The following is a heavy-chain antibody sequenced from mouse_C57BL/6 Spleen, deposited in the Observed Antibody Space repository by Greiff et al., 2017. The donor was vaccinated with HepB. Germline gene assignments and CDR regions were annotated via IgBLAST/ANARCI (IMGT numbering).Heavy chain of an antibody. CDR2: IWWNDDK. CDR1: GFSLSTSNMG. Sequence: QVTLKVSGPGILQPSQTLSLTCSFSGFSLSTSNMGIGWSRQPSGKGLEWLAHIWWNDDKYYNPSLKSRLTIPKDTSNNQVFLKITSVDTADTATYYCAQIAGDGYHSKAWFAYWGQGTLVTVSA. CDR3: AQIAGDGYHSKAWFAY. D-gene: IGHD2-3*01. J-gene: IGHJ3*01. V-gene: IGHV8-5*01.